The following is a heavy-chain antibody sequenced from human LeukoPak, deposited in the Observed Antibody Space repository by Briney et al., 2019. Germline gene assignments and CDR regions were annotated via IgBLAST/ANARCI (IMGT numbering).Heavy chain of an antibody. CDR3: ARESFGGTGFDF. Sequence: GGSLRLSCTASGFIFRDHKMSWVRQAPGEGLEWVANVKEDGSEKSYVDSVKGRFTVSRDNAKNLLFLHMSSLRVEDTAIYYCARESFGGTGFDFWGQGTLSTVSS. CDR2: VKEDGSEK. J-gene: IGHJ4*02. V-gene: IGHV3-7*01. D-gene: IGHD2-8*02. CDR1: GFIFRDHK.